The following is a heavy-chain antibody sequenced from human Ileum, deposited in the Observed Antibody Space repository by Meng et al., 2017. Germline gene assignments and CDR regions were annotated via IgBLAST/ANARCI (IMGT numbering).Heavy chain of an antibody. J-gene: IGHJ4*02. D-gene: IGHD3-22*01. V-gene: IGHV3-23*01. CDR2: IIGSGGST. Sequence: EVQRLESGGGLVQPGGSLRLSCAASGFTFSSYAMSWVRQAPGKGLGWVSAIIGSGGSTYYADSVKGRFTISRDNSKNTLYLQMNSLRAEDTAVYYCAKDTYYYDSSGYPTFDYWGQGTLVTVSS. CDR1: GFTFSSYA. CDR3: AKDTYYYDSSGYPTFDY.